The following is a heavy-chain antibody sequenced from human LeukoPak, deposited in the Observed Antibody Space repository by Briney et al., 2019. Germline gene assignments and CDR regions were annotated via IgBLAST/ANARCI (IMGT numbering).Heavy chain of an antibody. D-gene: IGHD3-16*01. V-gene: IGHV1-69*13. CDR1: GGTFSSYA. CDR2: IIPIFGTA. CDR3: ARVAHKTLDYYYYYMDV. Sequence: ASVKVSCKASGGTFSSYAISWVRQAPGQGLEWMGGIIPIFGTANYAQKFQGRVTITADESTSTACMELSSLRSEDTAVYYCARVAHKTLDYYYYYMDVWGKGTTVTVSS. J-gene: IGHJ6*03.